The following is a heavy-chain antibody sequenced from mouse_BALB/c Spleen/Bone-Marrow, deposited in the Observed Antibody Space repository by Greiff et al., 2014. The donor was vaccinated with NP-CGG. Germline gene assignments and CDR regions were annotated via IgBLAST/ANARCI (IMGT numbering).Heavy chain of an antibody. CDR3: ARTGNLAWFAY. CDR2: IYPGDGDT. J-gene: IGHJ3*01. CDR1: GYAFSSYW. D-gene: IGHD2-1*01. Sequence: QVQLKQSGAELVRPGSSVKISCKASGYAFSSYWMNLVKQRPGQGLEWIGQIYPGDGDTNYNGKFKGKATLTADKSSSTAYMQLSSLTSEDPAVYFCARTGNLAWFAYWGQGTLVTVSA. V-gene: IGHV1-80*01.